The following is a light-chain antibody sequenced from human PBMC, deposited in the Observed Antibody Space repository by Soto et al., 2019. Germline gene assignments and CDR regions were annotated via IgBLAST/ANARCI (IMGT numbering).Light chain of an antibody. J-gene: IGKJ2*01. Sequence: EIVLTQSPGTLSLSPGERATLSCWASQSVSSTYLAWYQQKPGQAPRLLIYGASIMATGIPDRFSGSVSGTDFTLTISRLEPEDFAVYYCKHPYTFGQGTKVDIK. CDR3: KHPYT. CDR1: QSVSSTY. V-gene: IGKV3-20*01. CDR2: GAS.